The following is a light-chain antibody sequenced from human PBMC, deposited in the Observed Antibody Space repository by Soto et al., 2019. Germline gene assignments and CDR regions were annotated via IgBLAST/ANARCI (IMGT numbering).Light chain of an antibody. CDR1: QGISSW. CDR2: AAS. Sequence: DIQTTQSPSPVSASVGDRVTITCRASQGISSWLAWYKQKPGKAPKLLIYAASSMQSGVPSRFSGSGLGTAFTLTIISLQPKEFAACLCHKTNSFPWRFGQGTKVEIK. V-gene: IGKV1-12*01. J-gene: IGKJ1*01. CDR3: HKTNSFPWR.